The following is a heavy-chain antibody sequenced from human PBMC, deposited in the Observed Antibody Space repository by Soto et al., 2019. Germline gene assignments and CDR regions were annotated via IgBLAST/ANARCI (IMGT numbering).Heavy chain of an antibody. J-gene: IGHJ5*02. CDR2: IYWYDDK. V-gene: IGHV2-5*01. CDR3: AHGATMKMFGLVIDNGVWFDP. CDR1: GFSLSSSWAA. D-gene: IGHD3-16*01. Sequence: QINLKESAPTVVKPTQTLTLTCTFSGFSLSSSWAAVGWIRQPPGRALEWVALIYWYDDKRYNCYNPSLHGRVSVTKDPSKNQVALTLTNVDPAETATYFCAHGATMKMFGLVIDNGVWFDPWGQGSRVIVSS.